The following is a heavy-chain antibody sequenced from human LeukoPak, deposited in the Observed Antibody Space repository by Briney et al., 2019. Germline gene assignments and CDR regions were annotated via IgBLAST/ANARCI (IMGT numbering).Heavy chain of an antibody. CDR3: ARDTVPIVGATLGAFDI. CDR2: ISAYNGNT. CDR1: GYTFTTYG. D-gene: IGHD1-26*01. V-gene: IGHV1-18*01. J-gene: IGHJ3*02. Sequence: GASVKVSCKASGYTFTTYGISWVRQAPGQGLEWMGWISAYNGNTNYAQKLQGRVTMTTDTSTSTAYMELRSLRSDDTAVYYCARDTVPIVGATLGAFDIWGQGTMVTVSS.